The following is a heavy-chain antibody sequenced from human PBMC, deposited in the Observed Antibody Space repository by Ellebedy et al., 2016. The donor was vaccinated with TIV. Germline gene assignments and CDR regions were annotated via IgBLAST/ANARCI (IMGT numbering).Heavy chain of an antibody. CDR2: ISAYNGKT. CDR3: ASRGVPLGYCSGGSCLETYFYYGMDV. D-gene: IGHD2-15*01. Sequence: AASVKVSCKASGYTFNNYGINWVRQAPGQGLEWMGWISAYNGKTYYAQKVQGRVTLTIDTPTNTAYLELRSLRSEDTAVYYCASRGVPLGYCSGGSCLETYFYYGMDVWGQGTTVTVSS. J-gene: IGHJ6*02. V-gene: IGHV1-18*01. CDR1: GYTFNNYG.